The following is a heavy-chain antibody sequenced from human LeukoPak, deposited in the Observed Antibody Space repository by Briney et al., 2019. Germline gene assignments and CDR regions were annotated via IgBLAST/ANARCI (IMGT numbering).Heavy chain of an antibody. CDR1: GITVSNNY. J-gene: IGHJ6*02. V-gene: IGHV3-53*01. Sequence: GGSLRLSCAASGITVSNNYMSWVRQAPGKGLEWVSIIYSDGTTYYADSVKGRFTISRDNSKNTVDVQMNSLRAEDTAVYYCARDISEGGMDVWGQGTTVIVSS. CDR3: ARDISEGGMDV. CDR2: IYSDGTT.